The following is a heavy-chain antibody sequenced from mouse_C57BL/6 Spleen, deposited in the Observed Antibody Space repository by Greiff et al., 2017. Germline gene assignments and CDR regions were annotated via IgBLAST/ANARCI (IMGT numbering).Heavy chain of an antibody. V-gene: IGHV1-82*01. D-gene: IGHD2-5*01. CDR1: GYAFSSSW. Sequence: QVQLQQSGPELVKPGASVKISCKASGYAFSSSWMNWVKQRPGKGLEWIGRIYPGDGDTNYNRKFKGKATLTADKSSSTAYMQLSSLTSEDSAVYCCADSNNSYWYFEVWGTGTTVTVS. CDR2: IYPGDGDT. CDR3: ADSNNSYWYFEV. J-gene: IGHJ1*03.